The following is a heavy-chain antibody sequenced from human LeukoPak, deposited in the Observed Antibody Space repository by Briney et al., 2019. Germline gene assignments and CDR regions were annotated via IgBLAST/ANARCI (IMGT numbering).Heavy chain of an antibody. J-gene: IGHJ4*02. V-gene: IGHV1-8*02. CDR2: MNPNSGNT. Sequence: ASVKVSCKASGYTFTGYYMHWVRQATGQGLEWMGWMNPNSGNTGYAQKFQGRVTMTRNTSISTAYMELSSLRSEDTAVYYCANIAAAGTDYWGQGTLVTVSS. D-gene: IGHD6-13*01. CDR1: GYTFTGYY. CDR3: ANIAAAGTDY.